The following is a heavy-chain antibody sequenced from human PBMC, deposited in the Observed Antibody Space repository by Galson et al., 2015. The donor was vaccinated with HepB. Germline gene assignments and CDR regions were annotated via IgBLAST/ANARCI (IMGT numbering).Heavy chain of an antibody. J-gene: IGHJ4*02. CDR1: GLTLSYYD. Sequence: SLRLSCAASGLTLSYYDIHWVRQGPGKGLEWVAVISYDRSNQYYADSVKGRFTISRDNSKSTLYLQMNSLKVEDTAVYYCHCTSLATEFDYWGQGTLVTVSS. CDR3: HCTSLATEFDY. CDR2: ISYDRSNQ. V-gene: IGHV3-30-3*01. D-gene: IGHD2-8*01.